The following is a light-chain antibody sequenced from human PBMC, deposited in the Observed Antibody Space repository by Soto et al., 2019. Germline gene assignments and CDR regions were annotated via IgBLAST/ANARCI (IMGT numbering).Light chain of an antibody. V-gene: IGKV1-5*01. J-gene: IGKJ1*01. CDR3: QHYSLYSPWT. CDR2: DAS. CDR1: QNINAW. Sequence: DIHMTQSPSSLSVSVGDRVTITCRTSQNINAWLAWYQQRPGQAPKLLIYDASTVQSGIPSRFSDSGSGTEFTLTFSSLQPDDSATYYCQHYSLYSPWTFGQGTKVEIK.